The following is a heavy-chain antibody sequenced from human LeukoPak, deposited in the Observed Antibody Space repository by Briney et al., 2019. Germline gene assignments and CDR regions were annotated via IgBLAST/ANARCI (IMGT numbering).Heavy chain of an antibody. CDR2: ISSSSSYI. CDR1: GFTFSSYS. V-gene: IGHV3-21*01. J-gene: IGHJ4*02. Sequence: GGSLRLSCAASGFTFSSYSMNWVRQAPGKGLEWVSSISSSSSYIYYADPVKGRFTISRDNAKNSLYLQMNSLRAEDTAVYYCAGSGITGTIDYWGQGTLVTVSS. D-gene: IGHD1-7*01. CDR3: AGSGITGTIDY.